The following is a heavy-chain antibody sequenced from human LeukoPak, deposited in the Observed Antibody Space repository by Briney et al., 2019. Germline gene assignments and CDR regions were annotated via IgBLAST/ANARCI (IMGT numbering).Heavy chain of an antibody. J-gene: IGHJ6*03. CDR3: ARGMWSGYYYYYMDV. Sequence: SETLSLTCTVSGYSISSGYYWGWIRQPPGKGLEWIGSIYHSGSANYNPSLKSRVTIPVDTSKNQFSLKLSSVTAADTAVYYCARGMWSGYYYYYMDVWGKGTTVTVSS. CDR2: IYHSGSA. V-gene: IGHV4-38-2*02. CDR1: GYSISSGYY. D-gene: IGHD2-21*01.